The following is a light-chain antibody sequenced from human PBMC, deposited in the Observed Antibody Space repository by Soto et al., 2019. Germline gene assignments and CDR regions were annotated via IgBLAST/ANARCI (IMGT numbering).Light chain of an antibody. CDR3: QQYGSSPLLYT. J-gene: IGKJ2*01. Sequence: EIVLTQSPGTLSLSPGERATLSCRASQSVSSSYLAWYQQKPGQAPRLLIYGASSRATGIPDRFSGSGSGTDFTLTIGRLEPEDFAMYSCQQYGSSPLLYTFGQRTKLEIK. CDR2: GAS. V-gene: IGKV3-20*01. CDR1: QSVSSSY.